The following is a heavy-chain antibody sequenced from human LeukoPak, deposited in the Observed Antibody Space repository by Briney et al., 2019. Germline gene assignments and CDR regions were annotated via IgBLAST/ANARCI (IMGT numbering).Heavy chain of an antibody. Sequence: ASVKVSCKASGGTFSSYAIGWVRQAPGQGLEWMGGIIPIFGTANYAQKFQGRVTITADESTSTAYMGLSSLRSEDTAVYYCARDRYCSGGSCYSAGWFDPWGQGTLVTVSS. V-gene: IGHV1-69*13. CDR2: IIPIFGTA. J-gene: IGHJ5*02. CDR1: GGTFSSYA. D-gene: IGHD2-15*01. CDR3: ARDRYCSGGSCYSAGWFDP.